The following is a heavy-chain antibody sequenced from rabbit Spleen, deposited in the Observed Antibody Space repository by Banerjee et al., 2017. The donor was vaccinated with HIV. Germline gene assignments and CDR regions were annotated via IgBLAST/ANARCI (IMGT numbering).Heavy chain of an antibody. D-gene: IGHD4-1*01. J-gene: IGHJ4*01. V-gene: IGHV1S40*01. CDR2: IYAGSSGST. CDR1: GFTLSSYW. Sequence: QSLEESGGGLVQPGASPTLTSTASGFTLSSYWICWVRQAPGKGLEWIACIYAGSSGSTYYASWAKGRFTISKTSSTTVTLQMTSLTAADTATYFCVRETSSGWGIVSFYFSLWGPGTLVTVS. CDR3: VRETSSGWGIVSFYFSL.